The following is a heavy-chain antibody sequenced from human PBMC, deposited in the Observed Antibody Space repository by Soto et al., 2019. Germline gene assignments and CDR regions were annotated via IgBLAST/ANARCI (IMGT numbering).Heavy chain of an antibody. D-gene: IGHD5-18*01. CDR1: GLTFSIYG. CDR3: AKDREDTAMIFDY. Sequence: QVQLVESGGGVVQPGRSLRLSCAASGLTFSIYGMHWVRQAPGKGLEWVAVISNDGSTKYYADSVKGRFTISRDNSMNTLYLQMNSLRAEDTAVYYCAKDREDTAMIFDYWGQGTLATVSS. CDR2: ISNDGSTK. J-gene: IGHJ4*02. V-gene: IGHV3-30*18.